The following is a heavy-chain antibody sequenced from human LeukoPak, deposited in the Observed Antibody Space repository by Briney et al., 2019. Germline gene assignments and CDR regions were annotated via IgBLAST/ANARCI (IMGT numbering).Heavy chain of an antibody. CDR1: GFTFSNYD. D-gene: IGHD3-10*01. Sequence: GGSLRLSCAASGFTFSNYDMHLVRQAPGQGLEWVAFIRYDGSNKYYVDSVKGRFTISRDNSKNTLYLQMNSLRAEDTAVYYCASLLWFGEHNYYMDVWGKGTTVTISS. V-gene: IGHV3-30*02. CDR3: ASLLWFGEHNYYMDV. J-gene: IGHJ6*03. CDR2: IRYDGSNK.